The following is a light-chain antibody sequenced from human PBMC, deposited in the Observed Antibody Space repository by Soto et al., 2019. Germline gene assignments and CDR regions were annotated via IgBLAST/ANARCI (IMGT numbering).Light chain of an antibody. J-gene: IGKJ1*01. Sequence: SPELLAVSPDEKDNVNCKSRQSVLYTSNNKNYIAWSQQKKGQTPKMLIYWASTRESGVPDRFSGNGSGTDFTFSCSGLQAEDVAVYYCQQYYNNPRAFGRGTKVDIK. CDR1: QSVLYTSNNKNY. V-gene: IGKV4-1*01. CDR3: QQYYNNPRA. CDR2: WAS.